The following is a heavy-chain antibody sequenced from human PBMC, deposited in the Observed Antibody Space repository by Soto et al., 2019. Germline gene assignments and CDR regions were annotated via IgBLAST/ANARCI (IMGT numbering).Heavy chain of an antibody. J-gene: IGHJ5*02. CDR2: ISYDGSNK. V-gene: IGHV3-30*18. CDR3: AKELITMVRETNWFDP. CDR1: GFTFSSYG. Sequence: GGSLRLSCAASGFTFSSYGMHWVRQAPGKGLEWVAVISYDGSNKYYADSVKGRFTISRDNSKNTLYLQMNSLRAEDTAVYYCAKELITMVRETNWFDPWGQGTLVTVSS. D-gene: IGHD3-10*01.